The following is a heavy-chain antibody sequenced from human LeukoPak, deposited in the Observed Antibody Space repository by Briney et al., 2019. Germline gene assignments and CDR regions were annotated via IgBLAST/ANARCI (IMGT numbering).Heavy chain of an antibody. J-gene: IGHJ6*02. CDR2: INPNSGGT. CDR1: GDTFTAYY. Sequence: ASVKVSCKASGDTFTAYYMHWVRQAPGLGLEWMGWINPNSGGTHLAQKFQGRVTLTRDTSNSTAYMALSRLRSDDTAVYYCARDRYSGYDWPNYYYYSMDVWGQGTTVTVYS. D-gene: IGHD5-12*01. CDR3: ARDRYSGYDWPNYYYYSMDV. V-gene: IGHV1-2*02.